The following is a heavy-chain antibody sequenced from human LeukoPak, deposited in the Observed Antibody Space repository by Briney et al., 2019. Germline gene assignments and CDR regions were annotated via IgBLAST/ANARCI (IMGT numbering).Heavy chain of an antibody. V-gene: IGHV3-21*01. D-gene: IGHD2-2*01. J-gene: IGHJ4*02. Sequence: GKSLRLSCAASGFTFSSYEMNWVRQAPGKGLEWVSSISSSSSYIYYADSVKGRLTISRDNAKNSLYLQMNSLRAEDTAVYYCARVARGYCSSTSCYQDFDYWGQGTLVTVSS. CDR2: ISSSSSYI. CDR3: ARVARGYCSSTSCYQDFDY. CDR1: GFTFSSYE.